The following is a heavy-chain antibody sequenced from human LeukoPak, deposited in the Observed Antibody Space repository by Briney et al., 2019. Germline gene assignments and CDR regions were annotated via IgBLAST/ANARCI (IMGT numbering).Heavy chain of an antibody. Sequence: SETLSLTCAVSGGSISSSNWWSWVRQPPGKGLEWIGEIYHSGSTNYNPSLKSRVTISVDKSKNQFSLKLSSVTAADTAVYYCAKGSGRGYSYGLEYWGQGTLVTVSS. CDR1: GGSISSSNW. D-gene: IGHD5-18*01. J-gene: IGHJ4*02. CDR3: AKGSGRGYSYGLEY. V-gene: IGHV4-4*02. CDR2: IYHSGST.